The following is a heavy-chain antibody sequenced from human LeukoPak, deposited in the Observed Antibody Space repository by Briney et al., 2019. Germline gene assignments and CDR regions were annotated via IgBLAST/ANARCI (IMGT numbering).Heavy chain of an antibody. CDR3: ARGGLDKYSYGSGLDY. V-gene: IGHV1-46*01. Sequence: GASVKVSCKASGYTFTSYYMHWVRQAPGQGLEWMGIISPSSGSTTYAQKFQGRVTMTRDTSTSTVCMELSSLRSEDTAVYYCARGGLDKYSYGSGLDYWGQGTLVTVSS. CDR1: GYTFTSYY. D-gene: IGHD5-18*01. CDR2: ISPSSGST. J-gene: IGHJ4*02.